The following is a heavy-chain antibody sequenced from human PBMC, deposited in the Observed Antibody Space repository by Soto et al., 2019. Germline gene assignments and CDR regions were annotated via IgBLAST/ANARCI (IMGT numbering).Heavy chain of an antibody. Sequence: SETLSLTCTVSGGSISSYYWSWIRQPPGKGLEWIGYIYYSGSTNYSPSLKSRVTISVDTSKNQFSLKLSSVTAADTAVYYCARENGDGYNYVAFDIWGQGTMVTVSS. J-gene: IGHJ3*02. V-gene: IGHV4-59*01. CDR1: GGSISSYY. CDR2: IYYSGST. CDR3: ARENGDGYNYVAFDI. D-gene: IGHD5-12*01.